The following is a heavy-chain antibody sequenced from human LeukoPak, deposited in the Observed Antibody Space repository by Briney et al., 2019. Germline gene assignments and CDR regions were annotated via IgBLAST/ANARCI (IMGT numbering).Heavy chain of an antibody. V-gene: IGHV4-59*02. J-gene: IGHJ6*03. D-gene: IGHD2-2*01. Sequence: AETLSLTCTVSGGSVSSDYWSWIRQPPGKGLEWIGYIYYSGSTNYNPSLKSRVTISVDTSKNQYSLKLSSVTAADTAVYYCARSGVVVPAAKYYYYYYYMDVWGKGTTVTVSS. CDR2: IYYSGST. CDR3: ARSGVVVPAAKYYYYYYYMDV. CDR1: GGSVSSDY.